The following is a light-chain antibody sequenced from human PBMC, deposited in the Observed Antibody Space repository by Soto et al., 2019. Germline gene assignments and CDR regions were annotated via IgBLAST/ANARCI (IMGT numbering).Light chain of an antibody. J-gene: IGLJ1*01. V-gene: IGLV2-8*01. CDR3: TSYAGSNNVCV. Sequence: QSALTQPPSASGSPGQSVTLSCSGTSSDIGGYNYVSWYQQHPGKAPKLMIYDVFKRPSGVPDRFSGSKSGNTASLTVSGLQAEDEADYYCTSYAGSNNVCVFGPGTKLTVL. CDR1: SSDIGGYNY. CDR2: DVF.